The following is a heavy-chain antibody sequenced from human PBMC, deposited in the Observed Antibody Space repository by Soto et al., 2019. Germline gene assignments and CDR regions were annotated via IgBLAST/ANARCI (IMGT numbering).Heavy chain of an antibody. J-gene: IGHJ4*02. V-gene: IGHV4-30-4*01. Sequence: PSETLSLTCTVSGGSISSGDYYWSWIRQPPGKGLEWIGYIYYSGSTYYNPSLKSRVTISVDTSKNQFSLKLSSVTAADTAVYYCAREEDPPGGVDYWGQGTLVTVSS. CDR1: GGSISSGDYY. CDR2: IYYSGST. D-gene: IGHD3-10*01. CDR3: AREEDPPGGVDY.